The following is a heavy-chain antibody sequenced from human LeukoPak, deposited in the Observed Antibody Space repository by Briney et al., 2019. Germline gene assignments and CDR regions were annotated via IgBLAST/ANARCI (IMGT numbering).Heavy chain of an antibody. Sequence: GASVKVSCKASGYTFTGDYMHWVRQAPGQGLEWMGWMNPNSGNTGYAQKFQGRVTMTRNTSISTAYMELSSLRSEDTAVYYCARVAQRSRIGSWFDPWGQGTLVTVSS. V-gene: IGHV1-8*02. CDR3: ARVAQRSRIGSWFDP. J-gene: IGHJ5*02. D-gene: IGHD1-1*01. CDR2: MNPNSGNT. CDR1: GYTFTGDY.